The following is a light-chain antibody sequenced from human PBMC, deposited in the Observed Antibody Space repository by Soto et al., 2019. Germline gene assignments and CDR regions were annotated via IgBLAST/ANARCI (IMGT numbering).Light chain of an antibody. J-gene: IGLJ1*01. V-gene: IGLV2-8*01. CDR1: SSDVGGYNY. Sequence: QSALTQPPSASGSPGQSVTISCTGTSSDVGGYNYVSWYQQHPGKAPKLMIYEVSKRPSGVPDRFSGSKSGNTASLTVSGLQAEDAADYYCTSYAASNNYVFGTGTKLTVL. CDR3: TSYAASNNYV. CDR2: EVS.